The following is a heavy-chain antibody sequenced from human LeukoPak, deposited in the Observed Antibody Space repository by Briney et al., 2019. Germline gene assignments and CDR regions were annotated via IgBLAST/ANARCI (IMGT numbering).Heavy chain of an antibody. V-gene: IGHV4-39*01. D-gene: IGHD2-2*01. CDR1: GGSISSSSYY. J-gene: IGHJ4*02. CDR2: IYYSGST. Sequence: SETLSLTCTVSGGSISSSSYYWGWIRQPPGKGLEWIGSIYYSGSTYYNPSLKSRVTISVDTSKNQFSLKLSSVTAADTAVYHCARHMGGCSSTSCYPTHFDYWGQGTLVTVSS. CDR3: ARHMGGCSSTSCYPTHFDY.